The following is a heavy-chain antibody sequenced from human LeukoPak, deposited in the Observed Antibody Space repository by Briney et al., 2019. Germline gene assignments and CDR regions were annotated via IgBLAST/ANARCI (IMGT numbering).Heavy chain of an antibody. Sequence: ASVKVSCKASGYTFTGYYMHWVRQAPGQGLEWMGWINPNSGGTNYAQKFQGRVTMTRDTSISTACMELSRLRSDDTAVYYCARGQLRLRSPLYNWNVGGYWGQGTLVTVSS. V-gene: IGHV1-2*02. CDR1: GYTFTGYY. J-gene: IGHJ4*02. CDR2: INPNSGGT. D-gene: IGHD1-1*01. CDR3: ARGQLRLRSPLYNWNVGGY.